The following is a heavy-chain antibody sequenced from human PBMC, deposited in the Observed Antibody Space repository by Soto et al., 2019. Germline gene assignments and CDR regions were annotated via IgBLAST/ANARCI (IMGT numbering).Heavy chain of an antibody. CDR2: IDPLDSHT. Sequence: GESLKISCKASGYIRNTDWISWVRQKPGKGLEWMGRIDPLDSHTKYSPSFEGRVNISADRSIATAYLHWTSLETSDTAIYYCPRHQGGMLAEDSWGQGTLVTVSS. V-gene: IGHV5-10-1*01. CDR1: GYIRNTDW. J-gene: IGHJ4*02. D-gene: IGHD3-16*01. CDR3: PRHQGGMLAEDS.